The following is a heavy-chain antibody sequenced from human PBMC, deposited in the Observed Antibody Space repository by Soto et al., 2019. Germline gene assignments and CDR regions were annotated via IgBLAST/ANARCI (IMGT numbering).Heavy chain of an antibody. J-gene: IGHJ6*03. CDR1: GGSISSYY. CDR2: IYYSGST. V-gene: IGHV4-59*08. D-gene: IGHD4-17*01. Sequence: QVQLQESGPGLVKPSETLSLTCTVSGGSISSYYWSWIRQPPGKGLEWIGYIYYSGSTNYNSSLKSRVTISVDTSKNQFSLKLSSVTAADTAVYYCARLATVTSYYYYYYMDVWGKGTTVTVSS. CDR3: ARLATVTSYYYYYYMDV.